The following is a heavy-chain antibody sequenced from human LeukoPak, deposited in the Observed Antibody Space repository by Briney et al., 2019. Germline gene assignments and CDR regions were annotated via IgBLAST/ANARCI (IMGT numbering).Heavy chain of an antibody. D-gene: IGHD2-2*01. V-gene: IGHV4-39*07. CDR2: IYYSGST. CDR1: GGSISSSSCY. CDR3: ARGQYHLLYWYFDL. Sequence: PSETLSLTCTVSGGSISSSSCYWGWIRQPPGKGLEWIGSIYYSGSTNYNPSLKSRVTMSVDTSKNQFSLKLSSVTAADTAVYYCARGQYHLLYWYFDLWGRGTLVTVSS. J-gene: IGHJ2*01.